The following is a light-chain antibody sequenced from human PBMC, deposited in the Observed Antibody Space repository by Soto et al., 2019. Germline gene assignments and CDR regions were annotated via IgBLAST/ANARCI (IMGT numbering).Light chain of an antibody. CDR1: RSDIGGYNY. CDR2: DAY. CDR3: SSYTDDRSYV. V-gene: IGLV2-14*03. J-gene: IGLJ1*01. Sequence: QSALTQPASGSGSPGQSITSSCIGTRSDIGGYNYVSWHQQHPGKAPKLMIYDAYERPLGVSNRFSGSKSGNTASLTISGHQNEDEADYYCSSYTDDRSYVFASGTKVTVL.